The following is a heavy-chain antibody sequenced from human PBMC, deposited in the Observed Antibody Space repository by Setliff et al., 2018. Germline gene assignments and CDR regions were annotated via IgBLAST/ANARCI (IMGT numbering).Heavy chain of an antibody. D-gene: IGHD6-13*01. V-gene: IGHV4-4*08. CDR2: IYTSGST. CDR1: GGSISSYY. CDR3: ARDPASPAAAGGWFDP. J-gene: IGHJ5*02. Sequence: SETLSLTCTVSGGSISSYYWSWIRQPPGKGLEWIGYIYTSGSTNYNPSLKSRVTISVDASKNQFSLKLSSVTAADTAVYYCARDPASPAAAGGWFDPWGQGTLVTVSS.